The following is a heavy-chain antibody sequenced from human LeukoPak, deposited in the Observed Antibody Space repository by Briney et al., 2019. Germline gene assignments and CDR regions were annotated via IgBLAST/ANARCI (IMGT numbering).Heavy chain of an antibody. CDR3: ARGFPREGWFDP. J-gene: IGHJ5*02. CDR1: GYTFTSYD. Sequence: ASVKVSCKASGYTFTSYDINWVRQATGQGLEWMGWMNPNSGNTGYAQKFQGRVTMTRNTSISTAYMELSSLRSEDTAVYYCARGFPREGWFDPWGQGTLVTVSS. CDR2: MNPNSGNT. V-gene: IGHV1-8*01.